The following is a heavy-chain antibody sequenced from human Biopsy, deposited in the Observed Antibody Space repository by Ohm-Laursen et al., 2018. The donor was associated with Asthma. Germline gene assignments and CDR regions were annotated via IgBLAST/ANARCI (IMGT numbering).Heavy chain of an antibody. Sequence: SQTLSLTCAVSGGASNSGGYSWTWIPQPPGKGLEWIGHIYHRDTTYYNPSLKSRVTISLDGSKNQFSLKLSSVTAADTAVYYCARGRSGDWLYYFDYWGQGALVSVSA. CDR3: ARGRSGDWLYYFDY. D-gene: IGHD2-21*01. CDR2: IYHRDTT. CDR1: GGASNSGGYS. V-gene: IGHV4-30-2*01. J-gene: IGHJ4*02.